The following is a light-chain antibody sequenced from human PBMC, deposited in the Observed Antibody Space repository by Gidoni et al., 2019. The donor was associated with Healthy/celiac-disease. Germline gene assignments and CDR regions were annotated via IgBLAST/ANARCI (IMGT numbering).Light chain of an antibody. CDR1: ALPKQY. V-gene: IGLV3-25*03. CDR2: KDS. Sequence: SYELTQPPSVSVSPGQTARITCSGDALPKQYAYWYQQKPGPAPVLVIYKDSERPSGIPERFSGSSSGTTVTLTISGVQAEDEADYYCQSADSSGTGVFGGGTKLTVL. J-gene: IGLJ3*02. CDR3: QSADSSGTGV.